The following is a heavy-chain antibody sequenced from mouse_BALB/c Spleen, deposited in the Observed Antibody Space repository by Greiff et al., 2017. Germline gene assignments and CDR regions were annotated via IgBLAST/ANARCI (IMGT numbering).Heavy chain of an antibody. V-gene: IGHV5-6-5*01. CDR2: ISSGGST. J-gene: IGHJ2*01. D-gene: IGHD2-3*01. CDR3: ARGRDDGYYPEGFRRD. Sequence: EVMLVESGGGLVKPGGSLKLSCAASGFTFSSYAMSWVRQTPEKRLEWVASISSGGSTYYPDSVKGRFTISRDNARNILYLQMSSLRSEDKAMYYCARGRDDGYYPEGFRRDWGQGTTLTVSS. CDR1: GFTFSSYA.